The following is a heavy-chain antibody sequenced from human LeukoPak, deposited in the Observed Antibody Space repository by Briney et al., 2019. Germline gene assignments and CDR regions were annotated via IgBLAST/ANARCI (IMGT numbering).Heavy chain of an antibody. J-gene: IGHJ4*02. D-gene: IGHD5-18*01. V-gene: IGHV4-61*02. CDR3: AGYATAMVHFDY. CDR1: GGSISSGSYY. CDR2: IYTSGST. Sequence: PSETLSLTCTVSGGSISSGSYYWRWIRQPAGKGLEWIGRIYTSGSTNYNPSLKSRVTISVDTSKNQFSLKLSSVTAADTAVYYCAGYATAMVHFDYWGQGTLVTVSS.